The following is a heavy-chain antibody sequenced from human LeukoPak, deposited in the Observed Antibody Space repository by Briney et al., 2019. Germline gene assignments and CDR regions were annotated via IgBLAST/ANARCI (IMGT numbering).Heavy chain of an antibody. J-gene: IGHJ3*02. V-gene: IGHV5-51*01. Sequence: GESLKISCKGSGYSFTSYWIGWVRQMPGEGLEWMGIIYPGDSDTRYSPSFQGQVTISADKSISTAYLQWSSLKASDTAMYYCARPTDLGWHRGAFDIWGQGTMVTVSS. CDR3: ARPTDLGWHRGAFDI. D-gene: IGHD3-10*01. CDR1: GYSFTSYW. CDR2: IYPGDSDT.